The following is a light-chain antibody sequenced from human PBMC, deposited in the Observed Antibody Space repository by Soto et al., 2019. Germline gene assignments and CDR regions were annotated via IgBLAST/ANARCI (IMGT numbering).Light chain of an antibody. J-gene: IGKJ1*01. CDR2: RAS. CDR1: QSLGGN. Sequence: EIVMTQSPATLAVSPGDTATLSCGPSQSLGGNLAWYQQKPGQAPRLLIFRASSRATGVPARFSASGSGTEFTLTISGLKSEDFAVYYCQQYRNWHTWTFGPGTKVDIK. CDR3: QQYRNWHTWT. V-gene: IGKV3-15*01.